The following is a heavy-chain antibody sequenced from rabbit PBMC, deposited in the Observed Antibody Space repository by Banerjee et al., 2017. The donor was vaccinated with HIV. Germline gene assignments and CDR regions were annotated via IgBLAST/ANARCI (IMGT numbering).Heavy chain of an antibody. CDR1: GLDFSSSYW. Sequence: GESGGGLVKPEGSLTLTCTASGLDFSSSYWICWVRQAPGKGLEWIACIDGGGSGSTYYTSWAKGRFTISKTSSTTVTLQMTSLTAADTATYFCARDLAGVIGWNFGLWGPGTLVTVS. CDR3: ARDLAGVIGWNFGL. V-gene: IGHV1S45*01. J-gene: IGHJ4*01. D-gene: IGHD4-1*01. CDR2: IDGGGSGST.